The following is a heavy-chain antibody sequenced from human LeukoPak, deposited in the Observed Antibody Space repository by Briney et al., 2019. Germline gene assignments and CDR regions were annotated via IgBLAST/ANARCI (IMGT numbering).Heavy chain of an antibody. CDR3: ARWELWAFDY. CDR1: GGSISSSSYY. D-gene: IGHD1-26*01. J-gene: IGHJ4*02. V-gene: IGHV4-39*07. Sequence: SETLSLPCTVSGGSISSSSYYWGWIRRPPGQGLEWIGSIYYSGSTYYNPSLKSRVTISVDTSKNQFSLKLSSVTAADTAVYYCARWELWAFDYWGQGTLVTVSS. CDR2: IYYSGST.